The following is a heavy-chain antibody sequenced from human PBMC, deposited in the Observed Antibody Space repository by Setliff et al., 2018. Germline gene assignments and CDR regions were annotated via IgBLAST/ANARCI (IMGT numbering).Heavy chain of an antibody. CDR2: IYTSGST. J-gene: IGHJ6*03. CDR1: GGSISSYY. V-gene: IGHV4-4*08. Sequence: SETLSLTCAVSGGSISSYYWSWIRQPPGKGLEWIGYIYTSGSTNYNPSLKSRVTISVDTSKNQFSLKVSSVTAADTAVYYCARLGTTIPTSGTWTYYYYYYMDVWGKGTTVTVSS. D-gene: IGHD2-21*01. CDR3: ARLGTTIPTSGTWTYYYYYYMDV.